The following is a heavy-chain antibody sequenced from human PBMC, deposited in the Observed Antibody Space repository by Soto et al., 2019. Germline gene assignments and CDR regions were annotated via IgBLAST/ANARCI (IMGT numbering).Heavy chain of an antibody. Sequence: SETLSLTCSVSGAALNSGNYYWSWIRQVPGKGLEWIGHIYVTGAVDYNPSLRDRITISQDTSERQFSLNLRLVTAADTAVYYCARLRIATNNYKWLDPWGQGTLVTVSS. CDR2: IYVTGAV. D-gene: IGHD2-21*01. CDR1: GAALNSGNYY. V-gene: IGHV4-31*03. CDR3: ARLRIATNNYKWLDP. J-gene: IGHJ5*02.